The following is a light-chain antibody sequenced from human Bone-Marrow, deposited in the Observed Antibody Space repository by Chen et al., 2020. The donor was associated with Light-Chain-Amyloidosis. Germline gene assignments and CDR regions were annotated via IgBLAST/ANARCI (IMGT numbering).Light chain of an antibody. V-gene: IGKV1-39*01. J-gene: IGKJ3*01. Sequence: DIQMTQSPSSLSASVGDTVTITCRASQSISIYVDWYQQKPGKAPNLLIYAASSLHSGVPSRFSGSRSGTDFTLTISSLQPEDFATYYCQQSYSDSFTFGPGTKVDIK. CDR3: QQSYSDSFT. CDR1: QSISIY. CDR2: AAS.